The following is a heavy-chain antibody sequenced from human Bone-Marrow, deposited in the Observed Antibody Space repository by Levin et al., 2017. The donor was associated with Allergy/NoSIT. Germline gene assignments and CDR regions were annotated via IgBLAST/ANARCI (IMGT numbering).Heavy chain of an antibody. Sequence: PGESLKISCAASGFTFSSYAMNWVRQAPGKGLEWVAVISYDGSNKNYADSVKGRFTISRDNSKNTLYLQMNSLRVEDTAVYYCARDDGYNYNYFDYWGQGTLATVSS. D-gene: IGHD5-24*01. CDR1: GFTFSSYA. J-gene: IGHJ4*02. CDR3: ARDDGYNYNYFDY. CDR2: ISYDGSNK. V-gene: IGHV3-30*04.